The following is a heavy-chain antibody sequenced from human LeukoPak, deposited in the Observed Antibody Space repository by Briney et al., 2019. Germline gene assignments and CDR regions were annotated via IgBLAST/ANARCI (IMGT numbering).Heavy chain of an antibody. D-gene: IGHD3-10*01. CDR1: GDSISSTSYY. J-gene: IGHJ5*02. CDR2: IYYSGST. CDR3: ARAVWFYNWFDP. V-gene: IGHV4-39*07. Sequence: SETLSLTCTASGDSISSTSYYWGWIRQPPGKGLEWIASIYYSGSTYYNPSLKSRVTISVDTSKNQFSLKLSSVTAADTAVYYCARAVWFYNWFDPWGQGTLVTVSS.